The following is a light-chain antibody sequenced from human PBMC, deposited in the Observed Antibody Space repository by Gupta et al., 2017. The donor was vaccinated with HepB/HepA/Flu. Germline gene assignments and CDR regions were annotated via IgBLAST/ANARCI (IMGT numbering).Light chain of an antibody. V-gene: IGKV3-20*01. CDR1: QSVGRNY. CDR2: EAS. J-gene: IGKJ1*01. Sequence: EIVLTQSPGTLSWSPGESATLSCRASQSVGRNYLDWFQQKPGQAPRLLIYEASINDAGITGRFSGSGADSDFTLTSIRPENEEFEAYYEQHDGRSGTFGQGTKVEIK. CDR3: QHDGRSGT.